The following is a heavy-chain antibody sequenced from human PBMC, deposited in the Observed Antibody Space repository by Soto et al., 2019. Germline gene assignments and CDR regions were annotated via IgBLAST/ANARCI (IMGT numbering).Heavy chain of an antibody. CDR2: ISGSGGTK. CDR1: GFTFINYA. Sequence: EVQLMESGGGLAQPGGSLRLSCAASGFTFINYAMSWVRQAPGKGLEWVSAISGSGGTKSYADSVKGRFTFSRDNSKNTLYLQMNSLRAEDTAVYYCGKGRYGDYYYHYAMDVWDQGTTVSVSS. V-gene: IGHV3-23*01. CDR3: GKGRYGDYYYHYAMDV. D-gene: IGHD4-17*01. J-gene: IGHJ6*02.